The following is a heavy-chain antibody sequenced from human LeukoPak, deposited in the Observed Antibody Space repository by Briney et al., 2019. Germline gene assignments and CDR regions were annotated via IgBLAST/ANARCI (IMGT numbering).Heavy chain of an antibody. J-gene: IGHJ4*02. CDR1: GFTFDDYA. CDR3: AREETANGDLDYLDF. Sequence: PGRSLRLSCAASGFTFDDYAMHWVRQAPGKGLEWVSFISFSGNSIYYADSVKGRFTISRDNTKNSLYLQMNSLRAEDTAVYYCAREETANGDLDYLDFWGQGTLVTVSS. D-gene: IGHD4-17*01. V-gene: IGHV3-48*03. CDR2: ISFSGNSI.